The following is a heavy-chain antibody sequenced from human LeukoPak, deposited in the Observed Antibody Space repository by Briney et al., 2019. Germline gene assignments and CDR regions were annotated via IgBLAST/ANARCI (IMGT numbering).Heavy chain of an antibody. D-gene: IGHD3-10*01. Sequence: PGGSLRLSCAASGFTFNNYWMHWVRQAPGKGLVWVSRINSDGSSTTYADSVKGRFTISRDNAKNTLYLQMNSLRVEDTAVYHCARDYGRSRDYGMDVWGQGTTVTVSS. CDR3: ARDYGRSRDYGMDV. J-gene: IGHJ6*02. CDR1: GFTFNNYW. CDR2: INSDGSST. V-gene: IGHV3-74*01.